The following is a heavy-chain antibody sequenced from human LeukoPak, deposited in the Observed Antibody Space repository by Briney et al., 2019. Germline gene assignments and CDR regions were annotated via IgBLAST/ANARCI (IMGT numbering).Heavy chain of an antibody. CDR2: ISSTSAYI. J-gene: IGHJ3*01. D-gene: IGHD1-14*01. V-gene: IGHV3-21*06. CDR1: GFTFSSYE. Sequence: GGSLRLSCAASGFTFSSYEMNWVRQAPGKGLEWVSTISSTSAYIYYADSVKGRFTVSRDNAKNSLYLQMNSLRVEDTAVYYCARDSQTRSAFEFWGQGTMVTVSS. CDR3: ARDSQTRSAFEF.